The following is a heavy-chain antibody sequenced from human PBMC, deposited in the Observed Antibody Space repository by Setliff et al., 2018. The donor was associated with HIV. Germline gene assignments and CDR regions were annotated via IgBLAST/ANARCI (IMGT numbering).Heavy chain of an antibody. V-gene: IGHV1-8*01. J-gene: IGHJ4*02. D-gene: IGHD2-8*01. CDR1: GYSFTTYD. Sequence: ASVKVSCKASGYSFTTYDINWVRQATGQGLEWMGWMNPHSGKTGYAQEFQGRVTMTWDTSASTAYLEVSSLRSEDTAVYYCARGALLAVFDFDHWGQGTLVTVSS. CDR2: MNPHSGKT. CDR3: ARGALLAVFDFDH.